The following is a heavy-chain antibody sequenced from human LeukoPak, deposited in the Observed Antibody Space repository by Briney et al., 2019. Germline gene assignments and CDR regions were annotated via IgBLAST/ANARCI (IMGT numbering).Heavy chain of an antibody. Sequence: PGRSLRLSCAASGFTFSSYSMNWVRQAPGKGLEWVSSISSSSSHIYYADSVKDRFTISRDNAKNSLYLQMNSLRAEDTAVYYCAKDLVVATMFDYWGQGTLVTVSS. V-gene: IGHV3-21*04. CDR1: GFTFSSYS. D-gene: IGHD5-12*01. CDR3: AKDLVVATMFDY. CDR2: ISSSSSHI. J-gene: IGHJ4*02.